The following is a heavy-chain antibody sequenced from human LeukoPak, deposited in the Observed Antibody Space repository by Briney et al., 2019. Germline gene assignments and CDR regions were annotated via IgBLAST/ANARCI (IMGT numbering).Heavy chain of an antibody. CDR2: ISTVSTYK. D-gene: IGHD6-25*01. J-gene: IGHJ6*03. Sequence: PGGSLRLSCAASGFTFTDYSMTWFRQAPGKGLEWVSSISTVSTYKFYSDSVKGRFTISRDNAKNILYLQMSSLSAEDTAVYYCARDGSGFYLYYFMDVWGRGTPVTVSS. V-gene: IGHV3-21*01. CDR3: ARDGSGFYLYYFMDV. CDR1: GFTFTDYS.